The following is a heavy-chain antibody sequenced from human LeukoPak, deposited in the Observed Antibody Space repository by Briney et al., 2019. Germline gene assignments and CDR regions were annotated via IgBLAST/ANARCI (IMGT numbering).Heavy chain of an antibody. V-gene: IGHV4-4*02. CDR2: IYPSGTT. J-gene: IGHJ4*02. CDR1: GGSIGDGYW. CDR3: AGDPPGSGVNVDY. D-gene: IGHD3-10*01. Sequence: SETLSLTCAVSGGSIGDGYWWTWARQPPGKGLEWIGEIYPSGTTNYNPSLKGRVTMSLDKSKNQFSLNLNSLTAADTAVYYCAGDPPGSGVNVDYWGQGTLVTVSS.